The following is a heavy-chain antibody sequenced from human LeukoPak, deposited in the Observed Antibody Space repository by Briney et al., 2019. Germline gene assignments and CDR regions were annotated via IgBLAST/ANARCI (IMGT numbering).Heavy chain of an antibody. V-gene: IGHV4-59*01. D-gene: IGHD3-10*01. J-gene: IGHJ4*02. CDR1: GGSISSYY. CDR3: ARGYGSGELDY. Sequence: SETLSLACTVSGGSISSYYWSWIRQPPGKGLEWIGYIYYSGSTNYNPSLKSRVTISVDTSKNQFSLKLSSVTAADTAVFYCARGYGSGELDYWGQGTLVTVSS. CDR2: IYYSGST.